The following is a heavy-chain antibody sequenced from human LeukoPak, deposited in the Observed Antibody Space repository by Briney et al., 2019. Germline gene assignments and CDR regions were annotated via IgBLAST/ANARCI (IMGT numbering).Heavy chain of an antibody. CDR2: ISYDGSNK. CDR3: AREGGTEPMDV. D-gene: IGHD1-1*01. V-gene: IGHV3-30*01. Sequence: PGGSLRLSCAASGFTFSSYAMHWVRQAPGKGLEWVAVISYDGSNKYYADSVKGRFTISRDNSKNTLYLQMNSLRAEDTAVYYCAREGGTEPMDVWGKGTTVTVSS. J-gene: IGHJ6*03. CDR1: GFTFSSYA.